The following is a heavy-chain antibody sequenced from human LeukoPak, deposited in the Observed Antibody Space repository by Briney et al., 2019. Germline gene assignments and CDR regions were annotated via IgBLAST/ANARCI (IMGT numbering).Heavy chain of an antibody. CDR2: ISYSGST. D-gene: IGHD3-3*01. Sequence: SETLSLTCTVSGGSINSHYWSWIRQPPGKGLQWIGFISYSGSTSYNPSLLSRVTISVDTSKNQFSLKLNSVTAADTALYFCARPYYGFWSGFYSDFWGQGALVTVSS. CDR1: GGSINSHY. J-gene: IGHJ4*02. V-gene: IGHV4-59*11. CDR3: ARPYYGFWSGFYSDF.